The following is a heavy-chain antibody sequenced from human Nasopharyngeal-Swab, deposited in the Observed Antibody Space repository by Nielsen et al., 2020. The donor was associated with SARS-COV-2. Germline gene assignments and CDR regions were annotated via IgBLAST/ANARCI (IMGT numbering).Heavy chain of an antibody. V-gene: IGHV3-74*01. D-gene: IGHD5-12*01. CDR1: GIIFRSYW. CDR2: INSVGSAT. Sequence: GGSLRLSCAASGIIFRSYWMHWVRQAPGKGLVWVSRINSVGSATDYADSVKGRFTISRDNAKNMLYLQMNSLRSDDTAVYYCAGGSGYPNPTLDYWGQGTLVTVSS. CDR3: AGGSGYPNPTLDY. J-gene: IGHJ4*02.